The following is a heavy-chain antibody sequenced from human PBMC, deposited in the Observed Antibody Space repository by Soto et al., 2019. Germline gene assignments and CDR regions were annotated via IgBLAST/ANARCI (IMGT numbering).Heavy chain of an antibody. CDR3: AKSPNFYCSSPNCYKYYFDH. J-gene: IGHJ4*02. CDR2: ISYDGSEK. D-gene: IGHD2-2*02. V-gene: IGHV3-30*18. CDR1: GFTFNSYG. Sequence: VGSLRLSCAASGFTFNSYGMHWVRQAPGKGLEWVAVISYDGSEKYYVDSVKGRFTISKDNSKNTLYLQMNSLRPEDTAVYYCAKSPNFYCSSPNCYKYYFDHWGQGTRVTVSS.